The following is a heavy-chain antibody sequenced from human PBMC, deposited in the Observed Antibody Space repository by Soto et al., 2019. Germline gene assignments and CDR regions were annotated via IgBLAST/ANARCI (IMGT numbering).Heavy chain of an antibody. D-gene: IGHD3-9*01. CDR2: IYYSGST. J-gene: IGHJ4*02. Sequence: PSETLSLTCTVSGGSISSSSYYWGWIRQPPGKGLEWIGSIYYSGSTYYNPSLKSRVTISVDTSKNQFSLKLSSVTAADTAVYYCACRYFDWAQTPWYFDYWGQGTLVTVSS. CDR3: ACRYFDWAQTPWYFDY. V-gene: IGHV4-39*01. CDR1: GGSISSSSYY.